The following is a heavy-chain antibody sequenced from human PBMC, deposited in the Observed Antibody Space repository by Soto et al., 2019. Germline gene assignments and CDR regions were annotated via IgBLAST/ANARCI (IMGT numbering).Heavy chain of an antibody. CDR1: GFTFSSYA. CDR2: ISYDGSNK. D-gene: IGHD3-16*01. CDR3: ARGVIYGWGPRTNWFDP. Sequence: GGSLRLSCAASGFTFSSYAMHWVRQAPGKGLEWVAVISYDGSNKYYADSVKGRFTISRDNSKNTLYLQMNSLRAEDTAVYYCARGVIYGWGPRTNWFDPWGQGTLVTVSS. J-gene: IGHJ5*02. V-gene: IGHV3-30-3*01.